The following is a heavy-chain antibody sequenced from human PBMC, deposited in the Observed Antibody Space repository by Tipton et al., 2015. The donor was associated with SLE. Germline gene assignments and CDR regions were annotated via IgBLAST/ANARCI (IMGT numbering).Heavy chain of an antibody. CDR1: GFTFSSYS. J-gene: IGHJ4*02. CDR3: AREMTTTRSPVGY. Sequence: SLRLSCAASGFTFSSYSMNWVRQAPGKGLEWVSSISSSSSYIYYADSVKGRFTISRDNAKNSLYLQMNSLRAEDTAVYYCAREMTTTRSPVGYWGQGTLVTVSS. V-gene: IGHV3-21*03. D-gene: IGHD4-17*01. CDR2: ISSSSSYI.